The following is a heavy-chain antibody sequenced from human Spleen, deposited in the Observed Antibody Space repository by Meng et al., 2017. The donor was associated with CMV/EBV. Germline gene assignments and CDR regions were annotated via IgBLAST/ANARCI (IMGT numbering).Heavy chain of an antibody. J-gene: IGHJ5*02. D-gene: IGHD3-10*01. V-gene: IGHV6-1*01. CDR3: ARPRAGQTGWFDP. Sequence: QVHLQTHGPGLVKPSQTLSLTCAISGDSVSSNSAAWNWIRQSSSRGLEWLGRTYYRSKWYNDYAVSVKSRITINPDTSKNQFSLQLNSVTPEDTAVYYCARPRAGQTGWFDPWGQGTLVTVSS. CDR2: TYYRSKWYN. CDR1: GDSVSSNSAA.